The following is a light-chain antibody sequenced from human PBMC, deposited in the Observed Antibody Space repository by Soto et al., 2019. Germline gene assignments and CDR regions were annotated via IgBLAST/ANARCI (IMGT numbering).Light chain of an antibody. CDR1: QGISNF. Sequence: VQMTPYPSSLSAAFGDRVTLPCRASQGISNFLAWYQQKPGKVPKLLIYAASTLQSGVPSRFSGSGSGTDFTLTISSLQPVDVATYYCQRYDSAPLTFGGGSKV. CDR3: QRYDSAPLT. V-gene: IGKV1-27*01. CDR2: AAS. J-gene: IGKJ4*01.